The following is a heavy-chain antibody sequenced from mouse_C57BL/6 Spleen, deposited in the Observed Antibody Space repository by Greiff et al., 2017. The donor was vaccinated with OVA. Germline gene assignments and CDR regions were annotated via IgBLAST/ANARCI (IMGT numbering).Heavy chain of an antibody. CDR2: IRNKANGYTT. Sequence: EVMLVESGGGLVQPGGSLSLSCAASGFTFTDYYMSWVRQPPGKALEWLGFIRNKANGYTTEYSASVKGRFTISRDNSQSILYLQMNALRAEDSATYYCASLRGYFDYWGQGTTLTVSS. CDR3: ASLRGYFDY. V-gene: IGHV7-3*01. J-gene: IGHJ2*01. CDR1: GFTFTDYY.